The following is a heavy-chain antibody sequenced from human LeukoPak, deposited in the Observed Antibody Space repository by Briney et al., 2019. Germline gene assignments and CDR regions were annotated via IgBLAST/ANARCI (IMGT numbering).Heavy chain of an antibody. CDR3: ARIGKQLNWFDP. CDR1: GYTFTDYY. Sequence: ASVKVSCKASGYTFTDYYIHWVRQAPGQGLEWMGWISPNSGGTNYAQKFQGRVTMTRDTSISTAFMELSRLSSDDTAVYYCARIGKQLNWFDPWGQGTLVTVS. CDR2: ISPNSGGT. V-gene: IGHV1-2*02. D-gene: IGHD6-13*01. J-gene: IGHJ5*02.